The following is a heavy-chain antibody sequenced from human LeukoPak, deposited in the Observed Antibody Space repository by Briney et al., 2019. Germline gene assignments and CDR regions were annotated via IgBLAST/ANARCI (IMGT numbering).Heavy chain of an antibody. Sequence: GGSLRLSCAASGFTFSSYAMHWVRQAPGKGLEWVAVISYDGRNKYYADSVKGRFTISRDNSKNTLYLQMNSLRAEDTAVYYCARGDLYYYYYMDVWGKGTTVTVSS. CDR3: ARGDLYYYYYMDV. CDR1: GFTFSSYA. J-gene: IGHJ6*03. V-gene: IGHV3-30*01. CDR2: ISYDGRNK.